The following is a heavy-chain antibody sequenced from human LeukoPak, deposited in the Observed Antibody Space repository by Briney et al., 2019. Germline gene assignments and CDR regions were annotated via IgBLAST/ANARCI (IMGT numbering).Heavy chain of an antibody. CDR3: TKEAGYSGYDYPDY. D-gene: IGHD5-12*01. CDR2: ISGSGYST. J-gene: IGHJ4*02. Sequence: GGSLRLSCAASGFTFSSYAMSWVRQAPGKGLGWVSAISGSGYSTYYADSVKGRFTISGDNSKDTLKLQMNGLRAEDTAGDYYTKEAGYSGYDYPDYWGQGTLVTVSS. V-gene: IGHV3-23*01. CDR1: GFTFSSYA.